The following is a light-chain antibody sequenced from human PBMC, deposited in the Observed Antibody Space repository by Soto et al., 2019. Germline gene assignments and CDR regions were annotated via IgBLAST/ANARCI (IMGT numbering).Light chain of an antibody. CDR1: SSNIGAGYD. J-gene: IGLJ1*01. V-gene: IGLV1-40*01. CDR3: QSYVSSLSGRYV. CDR2: GNS. Sequence: QSVLTQPPSVSGAPGQRVTISCTGSSSNIGAGYDVHWYQQLPGTAPKLLIYGNSNRPSGVPDRFSGSKSGTSASLAIPGLHAEDDADYYCQSYVSSLSGRYVFGTGTKLTVL.